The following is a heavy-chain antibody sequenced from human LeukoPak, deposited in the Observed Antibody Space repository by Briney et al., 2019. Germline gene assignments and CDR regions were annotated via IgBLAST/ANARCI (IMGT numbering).Heavy chain of an antibody. J-gene: IGHJ6*03. Sequence: GGSLRLSCAASEFTVSSNYMNWVRQAPGKGLEWVSVIYSGGSTYYADSVKGRFTISRDNSKNTLYPQMNSLRAEDTAVYYCARVNAPFWSGSMDVWGKGTTVTVSS. CDR2: IYSGGST. D-gene: IGHD3-3*01. CDR3: ARVNAPFWSGSMDV. V-gene: IGHV3-66*02. CDR1: EFTVSSNY.